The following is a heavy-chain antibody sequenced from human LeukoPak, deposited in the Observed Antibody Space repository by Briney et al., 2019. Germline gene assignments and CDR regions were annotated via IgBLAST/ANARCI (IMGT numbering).Heavy chain of an antibody. CDR2: INHRGDT. CDR1: GGSFSAYY. J-gene: IGHJ4*03. Sequence: SETLSLTCAVYGGSFSAYYWSWIRQSPGKGLEWIAEINHRGDTNYNPSVKSRVSISVDTSKNQFSLKVTSLTAADTAVYYCARGPTTSETGYFDYWGQGTLVTVSS. CDR3: ARGPTTSETGYFDY. D-gene: IGHD1-1*01. V-gene: IGHV4-34*01.